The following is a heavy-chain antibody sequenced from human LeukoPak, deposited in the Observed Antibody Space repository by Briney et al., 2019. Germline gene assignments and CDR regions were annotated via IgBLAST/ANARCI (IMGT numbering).Heavy chain of an antibody. V-gene: IGHV3-74*01. CDR1: GFTFSGYW. CDR2: INSDGSST. CDR3: AREAYYYYGMDV. J-gene: IGHJ6*02. Sequence: PGGSLRLSCAASGFTFSGYWMHWVRQAPGKGLVWVSRINSDGSSTSYADSVKGRFTISRDNAKNTLYLQMNSLRAEDTAVYYCAREAYYYYGMDVWGQGTTVTVSS.